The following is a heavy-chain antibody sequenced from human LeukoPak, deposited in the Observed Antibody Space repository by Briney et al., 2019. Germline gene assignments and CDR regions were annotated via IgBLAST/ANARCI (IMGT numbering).Heavy chain of an antibody. V-gene: IGHV1-69*13. CDR1: GGTFCSYA. CDR3: ASAPRWNYYYYGMDV. Sequence: ASVKVSCKASGGTFCSYAISWVRQAPGQGLEWMGGIIPIFGTANYAQKFQGRVTITADESTSTAYMELSSLRSEDTAVYYCASAPRWNYYYYGMDVWGQGTTVTVSS. D-gene: IGHD1-1*01. J-gene: IGHJ6*02. CDR2: IIPIFGTA.